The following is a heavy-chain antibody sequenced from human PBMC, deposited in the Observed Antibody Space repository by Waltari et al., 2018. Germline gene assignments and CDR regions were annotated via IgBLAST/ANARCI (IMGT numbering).Heavy chain of an antibody. V-gene: IGHV1-24*01. Sequence: QVQLVQSGAEVKKPGASVKVSCKVSGYTLTELPMPWVRQAPGKGLEWMGGFDPEDGETIYAQKFQGRVTMTEDTSTDTAYMELSSLRSEDTAVYYCATALRMGVLRFLNEAFDIWGQGTMVTVSS. D-gene: IGHD3-3*01. CDR2: FDPEDGET. CDR3: ATALRMGVLRFLNEAFDI. J-gene: IGHJ3*02. CDR1: GYTLTELP.